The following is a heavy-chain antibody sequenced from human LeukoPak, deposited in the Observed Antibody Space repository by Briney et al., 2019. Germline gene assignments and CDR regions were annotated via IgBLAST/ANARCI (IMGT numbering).Heavy chain of an antibody. CDR3: ARDRLRLGYERTNWFDP. J-gene: IGHJ5*02. CDR1: GYTFTGYY. V-gene: IGHV1-2*02. CDR2: INPNNGGT. D-gene: IGHD2-15*01. Sequence: ASVKVSCKASGYTFTGYYIHWVRQAPGQGLEWMGWINPNNGGTNYGQKFQGRVTMTRDTSISTAYMELSRLSSDDTAVFYCARDRLRLGYERTNWFDPWGQGTLVTVSS.